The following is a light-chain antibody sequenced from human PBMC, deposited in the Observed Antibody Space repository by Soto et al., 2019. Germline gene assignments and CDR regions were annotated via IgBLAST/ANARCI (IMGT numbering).Light chain of an antibody. CDR2: AAS. V-gene: IGKV1-12*01. CDR1: QGVSSW. Sequence: DIQLTQSPSSVSASVGDRVTITCRASQGVSSWLAWYQQRPGKAPKLLISAASTLQGGVPSRFSGSGSGTDFTLTISSLQPEDFVTYYCQQANNFPITFGQGTRLDIK. J-gene: IGKJ5*01. CDR3: QQANNFPIT.